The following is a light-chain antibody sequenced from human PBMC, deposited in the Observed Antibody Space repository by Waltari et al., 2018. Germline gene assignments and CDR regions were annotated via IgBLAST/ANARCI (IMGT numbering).Light chain of an antibody. V-gene: IGKV3-15*01. CDR2: GAS. CDR3: QQYDNGLGT. Sequence: EIVMTQSPATLSVFPGERATLSCRASQSIRSNLAWYQHKPGQAPRLLIYGASTRATGNPARFSGSWSGTEFTLAISSLQSEDFAVYFCQQYDNGLGTFGQGTKVEIK. J-gene: IGKJ1*01. CDR1: QSIRSN.